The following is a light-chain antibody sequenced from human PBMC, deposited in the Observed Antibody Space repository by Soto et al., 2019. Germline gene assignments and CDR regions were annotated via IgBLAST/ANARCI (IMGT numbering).Light chain of an antibody. CDR2: SNN. Sequence: QAVVTQPPSASGTPGQRVTISCSGSSSNIGSNTVNWYQQLPGTAPKLLIYSNNQRPSGVPDRFSGSKSGTSASLAMSGLQSEDEADYYCAAWDDSLNGLVVFGGGTKLTVL. CDR1: SSNIGSNT. CDR3: AAWDDSLNGLVV. J-gene: IGLJ2*01. V-gene: IGLV1-44*01.